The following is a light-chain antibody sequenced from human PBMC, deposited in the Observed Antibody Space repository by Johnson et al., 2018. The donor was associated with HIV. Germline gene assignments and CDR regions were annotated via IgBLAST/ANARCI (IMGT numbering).Light chain of an antibody. CDR3: GTWDSSLSAYV. V-gene: IGLV1-51*01. Sequence: QSVLTQPPSVYAAPGQKVAISCSGSSSNIGNNYVSWYQQVPGTAPKLLIYDNNKRPSGIPDRFSGSKSGTSATLGITGLKTGDEADYYCGTWDSSLSAYVFGTGTKVTVL. J-gene: IGLJ1*01. CDR1: SSNIGNNY. CDR2: DNN.